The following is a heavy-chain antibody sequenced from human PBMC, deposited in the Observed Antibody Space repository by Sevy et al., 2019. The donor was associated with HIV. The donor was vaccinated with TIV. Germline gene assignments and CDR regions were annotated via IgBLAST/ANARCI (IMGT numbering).Heavy chain of an antibody. D-gene: IGHD1-26*01. CDR1: GFTFSSHA. Sequence: GGSLRLSCAASGFTFSSHAMSWVRQAPGKGLEWVSAISDSGTTTYYEDSVKGRFTISRDNSKNTLYLQMDGLRAEDTAIYHCARAFTGGYQQSFDYWGQGTLVTVSS. CDR2: ISDSGTTT. CDR3: ARAFTGGYQQSFDY. J-gene: IGHJ4*02. V-gene: IGHV3-23*01.